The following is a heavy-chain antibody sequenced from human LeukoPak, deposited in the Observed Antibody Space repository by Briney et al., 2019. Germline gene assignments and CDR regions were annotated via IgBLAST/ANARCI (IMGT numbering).Heavy chain of an antibody. V-gene: IGHV4-34*01. CDR2: INHSGST. CDR1: GGSFSGYY. D-gene: IGHD4-11*01. CDR3: ARGNYSKPFDY. Sequence: SETLSLTCSVYGGSFSGYYWSWIRQPPGKGLEWIGEINHSGSTNYNPSLKSRVTISVDTSKNQFSLKLSSVTAADTAVYYCARGNYSKPFDYWGQGTLVTVSS. J-gene: IGHJ4*02.